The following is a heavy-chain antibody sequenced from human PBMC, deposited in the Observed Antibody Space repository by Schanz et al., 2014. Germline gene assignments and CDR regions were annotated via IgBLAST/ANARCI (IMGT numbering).Heavy chain of an antibody. CDR3: VKDLQRELLRDDHYYGMDV. J-gene: IGHJ6*02. Sequence: EVRLLESGGGLVQPGGSLRLSCVGSGFTFGSYAMNWVRQAPGKGLEWVSTIRTSASDTFYADSVKGRFTISRDNSKNTMYLQMNSLRAEDTAVYYCVKDLQRELLRDDHYYGMDVWGQGTTVTVSS. D-gene: IGHD1-26*01. V-gene: IGHV3-23*01. CDR2: IRTSASDT. CDR1: GFTFGSYA.